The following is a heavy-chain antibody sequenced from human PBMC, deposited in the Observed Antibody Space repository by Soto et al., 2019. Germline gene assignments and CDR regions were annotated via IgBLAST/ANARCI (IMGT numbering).Heavy chain of an antibody. D-gene: IGHD3-10*01. CDR2: IIPIFGTA. Sequence: GASVKVSCKASGGTFSSYAISWVRQAPGQGLEWMGGIIPIFGTANYAQKFQGRVTITADESTSTAYMELSSLRSEDTAVYYCARALRLGGFGDLSHMDVWGQGTTVTVSS. V-gene: IGHV1-69*13. CDR3: ARALRLGGFGDLSHMDV. J-gene: IGHJ6*02. CDR1: GGTFSSYA.